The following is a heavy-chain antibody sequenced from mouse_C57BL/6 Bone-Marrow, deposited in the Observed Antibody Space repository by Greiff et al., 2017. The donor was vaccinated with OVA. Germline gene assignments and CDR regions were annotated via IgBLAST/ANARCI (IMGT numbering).Heavy chain of an antibody. J-gene: IGHJ3*01. CDR3: ARDAEDSSGYTFAY. CDR1: GFTFSDFY. D-gene: IGHD3-2*02. V-gene: IGHV7-1*01. CDR2: SRNKANDYTT. Sequence: EVKLVESGGGLVQSGRSLRLSCATSGFTFSDFYMEWVRQAPGKGLEWIAASRNKANDYTTEYSASVKGRFIVSRDTSQSILYLQMNALRAEDTAIYYCARDAEDSSGYTFAYWGQGTLVTVSA.